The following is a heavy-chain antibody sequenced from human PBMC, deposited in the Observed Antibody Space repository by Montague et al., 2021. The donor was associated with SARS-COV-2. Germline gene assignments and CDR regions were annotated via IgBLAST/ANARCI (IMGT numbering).Heavy chain of an antibody. CDR3: ALPTAGARFDP. V-gene: IGHV4-4*02. J-gene: IGHJ5*02. D-gene: IGHD2-2*01. CDR2: IYHSGST. CDR1: GGSISSSNW. Sequence: SETLSLTCAVSGGSISSSNWWSWVRQPPGKGLEWIGVIYHSGSTNYHPSLKSRVTILLDKSKHYSSLKLSSVTAADTAVYYCALPTAGARFDPWGQGTLVTVSS.